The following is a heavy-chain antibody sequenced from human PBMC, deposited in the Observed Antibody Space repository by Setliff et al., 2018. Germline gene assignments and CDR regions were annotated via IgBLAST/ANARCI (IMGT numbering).Heavy chain of an antibody. D-gene: IGHD3-3*01. CDR3: TTDRGFSEWPLYGSLVSHYYGMDV. Sequence: PGGSLRLSCAASGFTVSSNYMSWVRQAPGKGLEWVSVIYSGGSTYYADSVKGRFTISRDNSKNTLYLQMNSLRAEDTGVYYCTTDRGFSEWPLYGSLVSHYYGMDVWGQGTTVTAP. J-gene: IGHJ6*02. CDR1: GFTVSSNY. CDR2: IYSGGST. V-gene: IGHV3-66*01.